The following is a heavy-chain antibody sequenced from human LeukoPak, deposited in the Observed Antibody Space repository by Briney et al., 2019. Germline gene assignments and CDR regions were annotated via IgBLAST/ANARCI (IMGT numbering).Heavy chain of an antibody. D-gene: IGHD3-10*01. Sequence: GGSLTLSCAASGFTLNSYWMSWVRDAPGKGLEEVANIKQDGSEKYYVGSVTGRFTISRDNAKNSLYLQMNSLRAEDTAVYYCARDGSGVFDYWGRGALVTVSS. CDR2: IKQDGSEK. CDR1: GFTLNSYW. J-gene: IGHJ4*02. V-gene: IGHV3-7*01. CDR3: ARDGSGVFDY.